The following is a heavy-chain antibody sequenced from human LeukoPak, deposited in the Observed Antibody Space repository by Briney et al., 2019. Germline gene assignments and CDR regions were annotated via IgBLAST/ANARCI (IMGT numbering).Heavy chain of an antibody. Sequence: IPGGSLRLSRAASGFTFSNAWMSWVRQAPGKGLEWVGRIKSKTDGGTTDYAAPVKGRFTISRDDSKNTLYLQMNSLKTEDTAVYYCTTGTAVAGFGRYYFDYWGQGTLVTVSS. D-gene: IGHD6-19*01. V-gene: IGHV3-15*01. CDR2: IKSKTDGGTT. CDR3: TTGTAVAGFGRYYFDY. CDR1: GFTFSNAW. J-gene: IGHJ4*02.